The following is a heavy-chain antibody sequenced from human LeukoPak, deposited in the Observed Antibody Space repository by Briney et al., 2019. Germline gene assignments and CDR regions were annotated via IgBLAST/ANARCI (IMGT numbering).Heavy chain of an antibody. D-gene: IGHD4-17*01. CDR1: GGSISRGDNY. V-gene: IGHV4-31*03. CDR3: ARVSHGDYAGNWYFDL. Sequence: SQTLSLTCTVSGGSISRGDNYWSWIRQHPGKGLEWIGYIYHSKNTYYNPSLKSRVTVSVDTSKNQFSLKLRSVTAADTAVYYCARVSHGDYAGNWYFDLWGRGTLVTVSS. CDR2: IYHSKNT. J-gene: IGHJ2*01.